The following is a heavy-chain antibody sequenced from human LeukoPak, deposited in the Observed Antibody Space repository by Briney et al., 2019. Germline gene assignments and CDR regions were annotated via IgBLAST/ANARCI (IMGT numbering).Heavy chain of an antibody. D-gene: IGHD2-15*01. V-gene: IGHV3-74*01. CDR3: ARVLKWWSPVDY. J-gene: IGHJ4*02. CDR2: INSDGSST. CDR1: GFTFSSYA. Sequence: GGSLRLSCAASGFTFSSYAMSWVRQAPGKGLVWVSRINSDGSSTSYADSVKGRFTISRDNAKNTLYLQMNSLRAEDTAVYYCARVLKWWSPVDYWGQGTLVTVSS.